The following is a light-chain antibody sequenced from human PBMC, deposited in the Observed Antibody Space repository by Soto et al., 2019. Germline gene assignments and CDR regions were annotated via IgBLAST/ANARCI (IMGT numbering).Light chain of an antibody. CDR2: DVT. CDR1: SSDIGAYNY. CDR3: SSYTTINTVVV. J-gene: IGLJ3*02. V-gene: IGLV2-14*03. Sequence: QSALTQPASVSGSPGQSITFSCTGTSSDIGAYNYVSWYQHHPGKAPKLLIYDVTDRPSGVSDRFSGSKSGTTASLTISGLQAEDEAAYFCSSYTTINTVVVFGGGTKLTVL.